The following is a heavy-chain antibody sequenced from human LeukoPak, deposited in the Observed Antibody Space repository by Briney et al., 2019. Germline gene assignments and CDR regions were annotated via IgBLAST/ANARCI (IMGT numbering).Heavy chain of an antibody. D-gene: IGHD4-11*01. Sequence: GRSLRLSCAASGFTFSGYGMHWVRHAPGKGLEWVAVISYDGSNKYYADSVKGRFTISRDNSKNTLYLQMNSLRAEDTAVYYCAKDRLTTVNYYYYGMDVWGQGTTVTVSS. CDR1: GFTFSGYG. CDR2: ISYDGSNK. J-gene: IGHJ6*02. CDR3: AKDRLTTVNYYYYGMDV. V-gene: IGHV3-30*18.